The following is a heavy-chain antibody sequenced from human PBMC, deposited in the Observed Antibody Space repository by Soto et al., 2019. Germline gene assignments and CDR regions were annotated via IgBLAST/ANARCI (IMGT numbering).Heavy chain of an antibody. J-gene: IGHJ6*02. V-gene: IGHV1-8*01. CDR3: ARQYYDFWSGPYGMDV. Sequence: QVQLVQSGAEVKKPGASVKVSCKASGYTFTSYDINWVRQATGQGLEWMGWMNPNSGNTGYAQKFQGRVTMTRNNSISTAYMELSSLRSEDTAVYYCARQYYDFWSGPYGMDVWGQGTTVTVSS. CDR1: GYTFTSYD. CDR2: MNPNSGNT. D-gene: IGHD3-3*01.